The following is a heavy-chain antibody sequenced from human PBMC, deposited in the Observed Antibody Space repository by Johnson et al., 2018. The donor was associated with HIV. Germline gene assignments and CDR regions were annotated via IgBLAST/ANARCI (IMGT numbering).Heavy chain of an antibody. J-gene: IGHJ3*01. V-gene: IGHV3-30-3*01. Sequence: QVQLVESGGGVVQPGRSLRLSCVVSGFTYSSYAMHWVRQAPGKGLEWVAVISYDGSNKYYADSVKGRFTISRDSSKNTLYLQMDSLRAEDTAVYYCARDLLYSAFDVWGQGTMVTVSS. D-gene: IGHD2-8*01. CDR2: ISYDGSNK. CDR1: GFTYSSYA. CDR3: ARDLLYSAFDV.